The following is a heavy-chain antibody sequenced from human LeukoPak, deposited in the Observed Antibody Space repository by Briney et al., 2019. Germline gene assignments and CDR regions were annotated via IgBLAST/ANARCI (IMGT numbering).Heavy chain of an antibody. J-gene: IGHJ6*03. CDR1: GGSISSYY. D-gene: IGHD3-16*01. Sequence: PSETLSLACTVSGGSISSYYWSWIRQPPGKGLEWIASIYYTGNSYYNPSLRSRLTISVDSSKNQFSLKLSSVTAADTAVYYCARLNYYYYMDVWGKGTTVTVSS. CDR2: IYYTGNS. V-gene: IGHV4-59*01. CDR3: ARLNYYYYMDV.